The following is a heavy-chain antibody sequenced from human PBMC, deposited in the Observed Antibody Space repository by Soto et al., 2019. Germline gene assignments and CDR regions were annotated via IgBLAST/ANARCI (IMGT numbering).Heavy chain of an antibody. Sequence: GASVKVSCKASGYTFTSYGISWVRQAPGQGLEWMGWISAYNGNTNYAQKLQGRVTMTTDTSTSTAYMELRSLRSDDTAVYYCARVFPAYDFWSGYYPYYYYGMDVWGQGTTVTVSS. CDR2: ISAYNGNT. J-gene: IGHJ6*02. D-gene: IGHD3-3*01. CDR3: ARVFPAYDFWSGYYPYYYYGMDV. CDR1: GYTFTSYG. V-gene: IGHV1-18*04.